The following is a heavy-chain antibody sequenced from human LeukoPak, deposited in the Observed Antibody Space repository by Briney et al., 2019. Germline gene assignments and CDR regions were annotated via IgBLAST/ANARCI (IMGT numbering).Heavy chain of an antibody. CDR3: ARDGPGVPEDY. J-gene: IGHJ4*02. Sequence: LTGGSLRLSCAASGFTFSSYAMHWVRQAPGKGLEWVAVISYDGSNKYYADSVKGRFTISRDNSKNTLYLQMNSLKAEDTAVYYCARDGPGVPEDYWGQGTLVTVSS. D-gene: IGHD2-2*01. CDR2: ISYDGSNK. CDR1: GFTFSSYA. V-gene: IGHV3-30*04.